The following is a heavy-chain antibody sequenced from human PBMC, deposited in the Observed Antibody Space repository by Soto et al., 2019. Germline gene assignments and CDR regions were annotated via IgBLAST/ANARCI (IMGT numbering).Heavy chain of an antibody. CDR3: ARGASGSYKLDS. J-gene: IGHJ4*02. CDR2: INSDGSSA. CDR1: GFTFSSYW. D-gene: IGHD3-10*01. Sequence: EVQLVESGGGLLQPGGSLRLSCAASGFTFSSYWMHWVRQTPGKGLVWVSRINSDGSSANYADSVKGRFTISRDNAKNTMYLQVNSLRAEDTAVYYGARGASGSYKLDSWGQGTLVTVSS. V-gene: IGHV3-74*01.